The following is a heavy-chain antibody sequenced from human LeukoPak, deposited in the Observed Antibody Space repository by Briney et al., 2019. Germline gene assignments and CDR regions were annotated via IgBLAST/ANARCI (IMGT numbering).Heavy chain of an antibody. CDR2: LGRSGEYK. D-gene: IGHD2-2*01. J-gene: IGHJ6*02. V-gene: IGHV3-23*01. Sequence: GGSLRLSCAASGFRFTDYSMSWVRQAPGKGLEWVAGLGRSGEYKYYADSVKGRFTISRDNSKDMVSLQMNSLRAEDSAIYFCVKDRPCETCMPMDAWGQGTTVTVSS. CDR3: VKDRPCETCMPMDA. CDR1: GFRFTDYS.